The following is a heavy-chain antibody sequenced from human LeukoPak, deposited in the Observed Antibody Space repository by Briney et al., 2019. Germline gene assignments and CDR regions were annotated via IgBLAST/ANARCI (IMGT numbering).Heavy chain of an antibody. CDR1: GFTFDSYE. Sequence: GGSLRLSCAASGFTFDSYEFNWVRQAPGKGLEWVSYISRSGDAIYYADSVKGRFTISRDNSKNTLYLQMNSLRAEDTAVYYCANPFSTPRSNYYIDVWGKGTTVTVSS. V-gene: IGHV3-48*03. CDR2: ISRSGDAI. D-gene: IGHD2-2*01. J-gene: IGHJ6*03. CDR3: ANPFSTPRSNYYIDV.